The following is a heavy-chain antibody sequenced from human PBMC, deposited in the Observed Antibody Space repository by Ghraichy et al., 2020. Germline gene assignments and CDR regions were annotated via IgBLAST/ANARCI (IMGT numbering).Heavy chain of an antibody. CDR3: ASDPEGSGYYYAEYFQD. Sequence: GESLNISCAASGFTFSSYSMNWVRQAPGKGLEWVSYISGSSSTIYYADSVKGRFTISRDNAKNSLYLQMNSLRDEDTAVYYCASDPEGSGYYYAEYFQDWGQGTLVTVSS. CDR2: ISGSSSTI. CDR1: GFTFSSYS. D-gene: IGHD3-22*01. J-gene: IGHJ1*01. V-gene: IGHV3-48*02.